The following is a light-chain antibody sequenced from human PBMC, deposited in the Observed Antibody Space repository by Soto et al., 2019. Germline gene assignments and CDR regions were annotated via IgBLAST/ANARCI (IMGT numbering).Light chain of an antibody. CDR2: GAS. CDR1: QSIARF. CDR3: QQSHIAPYT. Sequence: DLQMTQSPSSLSAAVGDRVTITCRASQSIARFLNWYQQKPGEVPKLLIFGASYLRSGVPSRFSGSGSGTHFALTITSLQPEDFATYFCQQSHIAPYTFDQGTDL. J-gene: IGKJ2*01. V-gene: IGKV1-39*01.